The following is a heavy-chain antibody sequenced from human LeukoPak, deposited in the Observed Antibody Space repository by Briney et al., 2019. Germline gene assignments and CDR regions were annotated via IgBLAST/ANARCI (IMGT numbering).Heavy chain of an antibody. D-gene: IGHD6-13*01. CDR3: ARMGEDSGYSSSWYTGSYYYGMDV. J-gene: IGHJ6*02. CDR2: IYHSGST. CDR1: GGSISSSNW. Sequence: SETLSLTCAVSGGSISSSNWWSWVRPPPGKGLEWIGEIYHSGSTNYNPSLKSRVTISVDKSKNQFSLKLSSVTAADTAVYYCARMGEDSGYSSSWYTGSYYYGMDVWGQGTTVTVSS. V-gene: IGHV4-4*02.